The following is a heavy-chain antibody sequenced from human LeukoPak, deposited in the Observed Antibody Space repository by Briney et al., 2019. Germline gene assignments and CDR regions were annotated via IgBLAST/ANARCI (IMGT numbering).Heavy chain of an antibody. Sequence: GGSLRLSCGASGFSFSAYWMTWVRQAPGTGLEWVANINPAGTETYYVDPVKGRFTISRDNAKNLLYLQMNSLRAEDTAVYYCARFGYVAAVDLWGQGTLVTVSS. D-gene: IGHD2-15*01. CDR2: INPAGTET. J-gene: IGHJ4*02. CDR3: ARFGYVAAVDL. CDR1: GFSFSAYW. V-gene: IGHV3-7*01.